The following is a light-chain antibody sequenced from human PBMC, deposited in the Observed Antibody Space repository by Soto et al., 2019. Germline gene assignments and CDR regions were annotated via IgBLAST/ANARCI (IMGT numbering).Light chain of an antibody. J-gene: IGLJ1*01. V-gene: IGLV2-14*01. CDR3: SSYTNINNRACV. CDR2: EVT. CDR1: SGDIGSYNR. Sequence: QSALTQPASVSGSPGQSITISCTGTSGDIGSYNRVSWYQQHPGKAPKLIIYEVTDRPSGVSNRFSGSKSGNTASLTISGLQAEDEAEYYCSSYTNINNRACVFGTGTKLTV.